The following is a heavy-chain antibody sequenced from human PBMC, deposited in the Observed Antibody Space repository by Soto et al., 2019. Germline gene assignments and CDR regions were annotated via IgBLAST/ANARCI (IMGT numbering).Heavy chain of an antibody. D-gene: IGHD2-2*01. CDR1: GFTFSSYE. Sequence: EVQLVESGGGLVQPGGSLRLSCAASGFTFSSYEMNWVRQAPGKGLEWVSYITSSGTTIYYADSVKGRFTISRDNANNSLYLQMNSLRAEDTAVYYCARDASYTSSYYYFDYWGQGTLVTVCS. CDR2: ITSSGTTI. CDR3: ARDASYTSSYYYFDY. J-gene: IGHJ4*02. V-gene: IGHV3-48*03.